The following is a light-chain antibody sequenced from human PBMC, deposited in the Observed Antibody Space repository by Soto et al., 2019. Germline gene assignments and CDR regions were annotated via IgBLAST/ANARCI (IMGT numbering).Light chain of an antibody. CDR2: RDN. J-gene: IGLJ2*01. V-gene: IGLV1-44*01. CDR1: SSNIGSSF. CDR3: SSWDGSLNGVV. Sequence: QSVLTQSPSASGTPGQTVTISCSGSSSNIGSSFVNWYQHVPGTAPKLLIYRDNERLSGFPDRFSASKSVTSASLVISGLQSEDEADYYCSSWDGSLNGVVFGGRTKVTVL.